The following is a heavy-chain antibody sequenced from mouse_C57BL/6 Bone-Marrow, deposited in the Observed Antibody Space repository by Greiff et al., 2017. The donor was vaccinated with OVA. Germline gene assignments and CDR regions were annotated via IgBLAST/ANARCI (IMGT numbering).Heavy chain of an antibody. J-gene: IGHJ1*03. V-gene: IGHV5-6*01. CDR2: ISSGGSYT. D-gene: IGHD2-3*01. CDR3: ARHGPYDPHWYFDV. CDR1: GFTFSSYG. Sequence: EVQLVESGGDLVKPGGSLKLSCAASGFTFSSYGMSWVRQTPDKRLEWVATISSGGSYTYYPDSVKGRFTISRDNAKNTLYLQMSSLKSEDTAMYYCARHGPYDPHWYFDVWGTGTTVTVSS.